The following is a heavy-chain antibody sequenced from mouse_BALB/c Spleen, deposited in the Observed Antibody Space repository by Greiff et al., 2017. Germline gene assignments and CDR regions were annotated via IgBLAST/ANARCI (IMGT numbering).Heavy chain of an antibody. J-gene: IGHJ3*01. V-gene: IGHV5-12-2*01. D-gene: IGHD1-1*01. CDR1: GFTFSSYT. CDR2: ISNGGGST. Sequence: EVKLVESGGGLVQPGGSRKLSCAASGFTFSSYTMSWVRQTPEKRLEWVAYISNGGGSTYYPDTVKGRFTISRDNAKNTLYLQMSSLKSEDTAMYYCARDGSRFAYWGQGTLVTVSA. CDR3: ARDGSRFAY.